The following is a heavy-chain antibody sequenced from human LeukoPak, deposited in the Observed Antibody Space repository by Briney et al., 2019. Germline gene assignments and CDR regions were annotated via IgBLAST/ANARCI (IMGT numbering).Heavy chain of an antibody. Sequence: PGGSLRLSCTASGFRFSRHGMHWVRQAPDKGLEWVTFIRYDGSERFYADSVKGRFTISRDSAKNSLYLQMNSLRGEDTAVYFCADNLSRWGQGTLVTVSS. V-gene: IGHV3-30*02. J-gene: IGHJ4*02. CDR2: IRYDGSER. CDR3: ADNLSR. CDR1: GFRFSRHG. D-gene: IGHD1-1*01.